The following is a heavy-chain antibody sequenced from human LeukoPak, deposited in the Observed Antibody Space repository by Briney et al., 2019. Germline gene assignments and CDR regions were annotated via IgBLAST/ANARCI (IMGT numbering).Heavy chain of an antibody. V-gene: IGHV4-4*07. CDR1: DTSINTYY. CDR2: IYTTGTT. D-gene: IGHD4-23*01. Sequence: PSETLSLTCTVSDTSINTYYWSWIRQPAGKGLEWIGHIYTTGTTNYNPSLKSRVTMSIDTSKNQFSLNLRSVTAADTAVYYCAREDGGNYFDYWGQGTLVTVSS. CDR3: AREDGGNYFDY. J-gene: IGHJ4*02.